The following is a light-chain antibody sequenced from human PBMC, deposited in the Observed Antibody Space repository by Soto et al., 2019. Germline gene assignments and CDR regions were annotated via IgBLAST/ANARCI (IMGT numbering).Light chain of an antibody. V-gene: IGKV1-5*01. J-gene: IGKJ5*01. Sequence: DIQMTQSPSTLSASVGDRVTITCRASQSISSWFAWYQQKPGKAPKFLIYDASSLESGVPSRFSGSGSGTEFALTISSLQPDDSAAYYCQQCNRYPITFGQGTRLAIK. CDR3: QQCNRYPIT. CDR1: QSISSW. CDR2: DAS.